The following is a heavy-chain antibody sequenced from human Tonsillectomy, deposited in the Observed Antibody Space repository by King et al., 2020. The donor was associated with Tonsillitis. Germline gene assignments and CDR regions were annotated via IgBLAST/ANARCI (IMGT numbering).Heavy chain of an antibody. CDR3: ATNSSNRYYFDH. D-gene: IGHD6-19*01. CDR2: IVDSGATKYHPGTT. CDR1: GGSITSYF. J-gene: IGHJ4*02. V-gene: IGHV4-59*01. Sequence: QLQESGPGLVKPSETLSLTCTVSGGSITSYFLTWIRRPPGRGLGGVGYIVDSGATKYHPGTTNYNPSLKRRVTISFDTSKNQFSLKVKSVTAADTAVYYCATNSSNRYYFDHWGQGTLVSVSS.